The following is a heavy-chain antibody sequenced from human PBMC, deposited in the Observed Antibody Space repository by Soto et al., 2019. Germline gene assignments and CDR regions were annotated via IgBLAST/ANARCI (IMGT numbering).Heavy chain of an antibody. V-gene: IGHV4-39*01. D-gene: IGHD3-10*01. J-gene: IGHJ4*02. Sequence: SSETLSLTCTVSGCSISSSIYYWGWIRQPPGKGLEWIGSIYYSGSTYYNPSLKSRVTISVDTSKNQFSLKLSSVTAADTAVYYCARHCKYSGPCLPNWGQGTLVTVSS. CDR2: IYYSGST. CDR1: GCSISSSIYY. CDR3: ARHCKYSGPCLPN.